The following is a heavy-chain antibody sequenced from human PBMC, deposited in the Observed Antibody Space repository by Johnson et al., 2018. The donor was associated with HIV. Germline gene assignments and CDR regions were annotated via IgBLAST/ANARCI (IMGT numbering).Heavy chain of an antibody. Sequence: VQLVESGGGVVQPGRSLRLSCAASGFTFDDYGMSWVRQAPGKGLEWVSGLNWNGGSTGSVDSVKGRFTISRDSAKNSLYLQMNSLRAEDTALYYCARGRHSSGYYTAAFDIWGQGTMVTVSS. J-gene: IGHJ3*02. CDR3: ARGRHSSGYYTAAFDI. CDR2: LNWNGGST. CDR1: GFTFDDYG. V-gene: IGHV3-20*04. D-gene: IGHD3-22*01.